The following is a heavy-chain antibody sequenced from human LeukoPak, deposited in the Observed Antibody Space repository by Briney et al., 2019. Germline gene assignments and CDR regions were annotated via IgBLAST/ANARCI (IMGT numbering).Heavy chain of an antibody. CDR3: ARVYSLRILSFMAPGWFDP. D-gene: IGHD2-15*01. Sequence: SETLSLTCTVSGVSISSYYWSWIRQPPGKGLEWVGYIYYSGSTNYNPSLKSRVTTSVDTSQNHFSLMLMSVLAADTAVYYCARVYSLRILSFMAPGWFDPWGQGTLVTVSS. CDR1: GVSISSYY. V-gene: IGHV4-59*01. J-gene: IGHJ5*02. CDR2: IYYSGST.